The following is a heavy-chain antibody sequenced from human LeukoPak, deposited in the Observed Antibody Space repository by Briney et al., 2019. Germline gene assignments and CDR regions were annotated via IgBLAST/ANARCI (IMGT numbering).Heavy chain of an antibody. Sequence: GGSLRLSCADSGFTFSSYSMNWVRQAPGEGLEWVSSISSSSYIYYADSVKGRFTISRDNDKNSLYLQMDSLRAEDTAVYYCARDSRGYSFFDYWGQGTLVTVCS. CDR3: ARDSRGYSFFDY. V-gene: IGHV3-21*01. CDR1: GFTFSSYS. D-gene: IGHD5-18*01. J-gene: IGHJ4*02. CDR2: ISSSSYI.